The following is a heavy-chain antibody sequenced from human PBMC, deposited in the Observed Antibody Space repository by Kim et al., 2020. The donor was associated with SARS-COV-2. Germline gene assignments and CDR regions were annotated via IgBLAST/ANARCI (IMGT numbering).Heavy chain of an antibody. Sequence: GGSLRLSCAASGFTFSSYWMHWVRQAPGKGLVWVSRINSDGSSTSYADSVKGRFTISRDNAKNTLYLQMNSLRAEDTAVYYCARDRAVVGSYRYYYGMDVWGQGTTVTVSS. D-gene: IGHD1-26*01. V-gene: IGHV3-74*01. J-gene: IGHJ6*02. CDR2: INSDGSST. CDR1: GFTFSSYW. CDR3: ARDRAVVGSYRYYYGMDV.